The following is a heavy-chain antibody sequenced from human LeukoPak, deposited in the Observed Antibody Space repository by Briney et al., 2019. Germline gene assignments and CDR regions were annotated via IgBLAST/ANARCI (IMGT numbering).Heavy chain of an antibody. Sequence: ASVKVSCKASGYTFTSYAMHWVRRAPGQRLEWMGWINAGNGNTKYSQKFQGRVTITRDTSASTAYMELSSLRSEDTAVYYCARDSRLAAAGRYNWFDPWGQGTLVTVSS. V-gene: IGHV1-3*01. CDR1: GYTFTSYA. CDR3: ARDSRLAAAGRYNWFDP. J-gene: IGHJ5*02. D-gene: IGHD6-13*01. CDR2: INAGNGNT.